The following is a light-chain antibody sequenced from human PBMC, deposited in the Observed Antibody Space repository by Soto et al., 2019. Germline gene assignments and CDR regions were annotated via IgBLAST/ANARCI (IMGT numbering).Light chain of an antibody. CDR1: QSVLYSSNDKSY. CDR3: QQYFLTPFT. J-gene: IGKJ3*01. CDR2: WAS. V-gene: IGKV4-1*01. Sequence: DIVMTQSPDSLAVSLGERASINCRSNQSVLYSSNDKSYLAWYQQKPGQPPKLLIYWASSRESGVPARFTGSGSGSEFTLTISSLQAEDVAVYYCQQYFLTPFTFGPGTIGEIK.